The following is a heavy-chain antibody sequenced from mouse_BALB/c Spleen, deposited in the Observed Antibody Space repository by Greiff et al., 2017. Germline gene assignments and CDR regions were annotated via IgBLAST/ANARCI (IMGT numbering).Heavy chain of an antibody. D-gene: IGHD2-14*01. V-gene: IGHV3-2*02. Sequence: EVQLQQSGPGLVKPSQSLSLTCTVTGYSITSDYAWNWIRQFPGNKLEWMGYISYSGSTSYNPSLKSRISITRDTSKNQFFLQLNSVTTEDTATYYCARREVRRRRYYYAMDYWGQGTSVTVSS. CDR1: GYSITSDYA. CDR2: ISYSGST. J-gene: IGHJ4*01. CDR3: ARREVRRRRYYYAMDY.